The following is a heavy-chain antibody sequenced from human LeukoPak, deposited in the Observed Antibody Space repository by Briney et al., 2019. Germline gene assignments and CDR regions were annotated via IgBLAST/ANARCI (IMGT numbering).Heavy chain of an antibody. CDR1: GFTFSSYA. CDR3: ARDTSRGFSGFCGY. D-gene: IGHD2-21*01. CDR2: ISSNGGST. V-gene: IGHV3-64*01. Sequence: GGSLRLSCAASGFTFSSYAMHWVRQAPGKGMEYVSAISSNGGSTYYANSVKGRFTISRDNSKNTLYLQMGSLRAEDIAVYYCARDTSRGFSGFCGYWGQGTLVTVSS. J-gene: IGHJ4*02.